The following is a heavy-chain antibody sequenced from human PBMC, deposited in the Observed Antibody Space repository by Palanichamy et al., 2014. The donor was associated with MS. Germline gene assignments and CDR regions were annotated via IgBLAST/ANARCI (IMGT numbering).Heavy chain of an antibody. Sequence: EVQLVESGGGLAQPGGSLRLSCAVSGFTFSDHYMDWVRQAPGKGLEWVGRTRNKAQSYTIEYASSVKGRFTISRDDSKNSLYLQMSSLKTEDTAVYYCARRNSGRPDYWGQGTLVTVSS. D-gene: IGHD1-26*01. CDR2: TRNKAQSYTI. V-gene: IGHV3-72*01. CDR1: GFTFSDHY. CDR3: ARRNSGRPDY. J-gene: IGHJ4*02.